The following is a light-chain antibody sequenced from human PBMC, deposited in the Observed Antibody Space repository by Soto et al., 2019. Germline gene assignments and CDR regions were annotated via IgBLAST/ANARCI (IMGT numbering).Light chain of an antibody. Sequence: QSALTQPASVSGSPGQSITISCIGTSSDVGSYNLVSWYQQHPGKAPKVLIYEVSERPSGVSNRFSGSKSGNTASLTISGLQPEAEDESDCYSYSCSRTHVLFGGGTKLTVL. V-gene: IGLV2-23*02. CDR1: SSDVGSYNL. J-gene: IGLJ2*01. CDR3: YSYSCSRTHVL. CDR2: EVS.